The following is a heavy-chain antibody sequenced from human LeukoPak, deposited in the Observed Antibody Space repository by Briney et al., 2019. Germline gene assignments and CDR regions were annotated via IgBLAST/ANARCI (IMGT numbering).Heavy chain of an antibody. CDR3: ARQLGYCSDGSCYFDY. CDR2: IRYDGSDK. J-gene: IGHJ4*02. Sequence: PGGSLKLSCATSGFIFSSYGIHWVRQAPGKGLEWVAFIRYDGSDKYYADSVKGRFTISRDNSKNKVYLQMNSLRAEDTAVYFCARQLGYCSDGSCYFDYWGQGTLVTVSS. V-gene: IGHV3-30*02. CDR1: GFIFSSYG. D-gene: IGHD2-15*01.